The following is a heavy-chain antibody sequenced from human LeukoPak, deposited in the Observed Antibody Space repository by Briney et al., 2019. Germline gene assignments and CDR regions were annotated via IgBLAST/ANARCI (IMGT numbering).Heavy chain of an antibody. J-gene: IGHJ4*02. CDR3: ARGGAYCGGDCYSRHYYFDY. V-gene: IGHV4-34*01. D-gene: IGHD2-21*02. CDR1: GGSFSGYY. CDR2: INHSGST. Sequence: SETLSLTCAVYGGSFSGYYWSWIRQPPGKGLEWIGEINHSGSTNYNPSLKSRVTISVDTSKNQFSLKLSSVTAVDTAVYYCARGGAYCGGDCYSRHYYFDYWGQGTLVTVSS.